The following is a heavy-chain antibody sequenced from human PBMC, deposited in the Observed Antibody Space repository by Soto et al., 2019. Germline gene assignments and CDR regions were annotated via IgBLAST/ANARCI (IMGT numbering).Heavy chain of an antibody. CDR1: GFNFNIFG. V-gene: IGHV3-30*18. CDR2: ISYDSTIK. CDR3: AKGEGPLTIFGGKDS. D-gene: IGHD3-3*01. Sequence: QVQLVESGGGVVQPGRSLRLSCAASGFNFNIFGLHWVRQTPGKGLEWVAVISYDSTIKYHADSVKGRFTISRDNGKSHLYLQMDSLGTEDPAIYLFAKGEGPLTIFGGKDSWGQGALVTVSS. J-gene: IGHJ5*02.